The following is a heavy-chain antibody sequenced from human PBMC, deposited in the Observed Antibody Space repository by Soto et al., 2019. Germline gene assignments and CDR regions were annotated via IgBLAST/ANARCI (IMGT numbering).Heavy chain of an antibody. CDR2: IYHSGNT. Sequence: TLSLTCAVSGGSISSGGYSWSWIRQPPGKGLEWIGYIYHSGNTYYNPSLKSRLTITKDTSKNQVVLTMTNMDPMDTATYYCAHSPVSRSWYGGYWGQGTLVTVSS. CDR3: AHSPVSRSWYGGY. V-gene: IGHV4-30-2*02. CDR1: GGSISSGGYS. D-gene: IGHD6-13*01. J-gene: IGHJ4*02.